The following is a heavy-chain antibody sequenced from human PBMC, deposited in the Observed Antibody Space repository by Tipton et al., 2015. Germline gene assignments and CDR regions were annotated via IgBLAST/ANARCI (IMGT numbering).Heavy chain of an antibody. CDR2: IHHGGST. Sequence: GLVKPSGTLSLTCSVSGDSISSSNWWSWVRQPPGKGLEWIGEIHHGGSTNYNPSLKSRVTMSVDTSKNQFSLHLSSVTAADTAVYYCAREVWYNDSTGYDYWGQGTLVTVSS. J-gene: IGHJ4*02. CDR3: AREVWYNDSTGYDY. V-gene: IGHV4-4*02. D-gene: IGHD3-22*01. CDR1: GDSISSSNW.